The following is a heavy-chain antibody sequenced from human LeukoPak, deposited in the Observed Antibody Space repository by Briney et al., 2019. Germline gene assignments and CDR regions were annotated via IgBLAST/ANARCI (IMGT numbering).Heavy chain of an antibody. D-gene: IGHD3-16*02. V-gene: IGHV3-9*03. CDR2: ICWNSGSI. CDR1: GFTFDDYA. CDR3: AKGITFRGVIVPMAFDY. J-gene: IGHJ4*02. Sequence: PGRSLRLSCAASGFTFDDYAMHWVRQAPGKGLEWVSGICWNSGSIGYADSVKGRFTISRDNAKNSLYLLMNRLRAEDMALYYCAKGITFRGVIVPMAFDYWGQGTLVTVSS.